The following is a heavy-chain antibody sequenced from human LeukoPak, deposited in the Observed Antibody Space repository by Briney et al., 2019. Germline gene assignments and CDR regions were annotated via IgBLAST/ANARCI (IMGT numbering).Heavy chain of an antibody. J-gene: IGHJ4*02. D-gene: IGHD6-6*01. CDR2: IYPGDSDG. Sequence: GESLKISCKGSGYSFTSYWIGWVRQMPGKGLEWMGIIYPGDSDGMYSPSFQGHVTISVDKSISTAYLQWSSLKASDSAMYFCARAFRSSDPLDYWGQGTLVTVSS. CDR1: GYSFTSYW. V-gene: IGHV5-51*01. CDR3: ARAFRSSDPLDY.